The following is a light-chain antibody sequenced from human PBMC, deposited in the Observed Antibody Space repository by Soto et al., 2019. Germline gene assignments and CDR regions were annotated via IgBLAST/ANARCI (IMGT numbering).Light chain of an antibody. Sequence: QSVLTQPASVSGTPGQAITVSCSGTSSDIGAHNFVSWYQQHPGKDPKLISYEVINRPSGGSDRFSGSKSGNTASLTISGLQSEADADYYCNSNTSSNNCVFGSGTKVTVL. J-gene: IGLJ6*01. CDR1: SSDIGAHNF. CDR2: EVI. V-gene: IGLV2-14*03. CDR3: NSNTSSNNCV.